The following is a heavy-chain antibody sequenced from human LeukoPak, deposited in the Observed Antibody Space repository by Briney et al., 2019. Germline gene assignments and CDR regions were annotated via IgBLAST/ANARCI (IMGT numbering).Heavy chain of an antibody. CDR1: GYTFTGYY. V-gene: IGHV1-2*02. Sequence: GASVKVSCKASGYTFTGYYMHWVRQAPGQGLEWMGWINPNSGGTNYAQKFQGRVTMTRDTSISTAYMELSRLRSDDTAVYYCARTYKDGYNYWSFDYWGQGTLVTVSS. CDR3: ARTYKDGYNYWSFDY. CDR2: INPNSGGT. J-gene: IGHJ4*02. D-gene: IGHD5-24*01.